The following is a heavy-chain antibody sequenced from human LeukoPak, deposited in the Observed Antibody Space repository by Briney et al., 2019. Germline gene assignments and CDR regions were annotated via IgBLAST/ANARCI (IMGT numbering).Heavy chain of an antibody. Sequence: PGGSLRLSCAASGFTVSSNYLSLVRQAPGKGLEWVSVIYSGGRTYYADSVKGRFTISRDNSKNTLYLQMNSLRAEDTAMYYCATDPGPLHLRAWGQGTLVTVSS. CDR1: GFTVSSNY. D-gene: IGHD3-10*01. J-gene: IGHJ5*02. CDR2: IYSGGRT. CDR3: ATDPGPLHLRA. V-gene: IGHV3-53*01.